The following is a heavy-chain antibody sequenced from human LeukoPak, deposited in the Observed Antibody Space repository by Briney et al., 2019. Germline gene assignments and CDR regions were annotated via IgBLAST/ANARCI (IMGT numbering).Heavy chain of an antibody. Sequence: GGSLRLSCAASGFTFSSYAMHWVRQAPGKGLEWVSVIYSGGSTYYADSVKGRFTISRDNSKNTLYLQMNSLRAEDTAVYYCARERAGGGVDYWGQGTLVTVSS. CDR1: GFTFSSYA. CDR3: ARERAGGGVDY. V-gene: IGHV3-53*01. D-gene: IGHD3-16*01. CDR2: IYSGGST. J-gene: IGHJ4*02.